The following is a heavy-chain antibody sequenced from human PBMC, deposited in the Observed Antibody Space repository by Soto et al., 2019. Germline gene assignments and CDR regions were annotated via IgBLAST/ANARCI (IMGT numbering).Heavy chain of an antibody. J-gene: IGHJ4*02. Sequence: PGGSLRLSCTASGFDFSGSEMNWFRQAPGKGLEWVAYITGSGGAMFHADSLKGRFSISRDNAKNSLFPEMNNLTADDAGVYYCAKVAPFILGSPFWGQGTLVTVSS. CDR3: AKVAPFILGSPF. V-gene: IGHV3-48*03. CDR2: ITGSGGAM. D-gene: IGHD2-21*01. CDR1: GFDFSGSE.